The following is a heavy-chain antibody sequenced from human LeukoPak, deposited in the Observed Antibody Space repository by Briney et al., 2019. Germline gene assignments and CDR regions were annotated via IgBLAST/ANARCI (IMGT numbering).Heavy chain of an antibody. V-gene: IGHV4-59*01. CDR2: IYYSGST. J-gene: IGHJ4*02. CDR1: GGSISSYY. D-gene: IGHD6-13*01. CDR3: ARDPGSSWGFDY. Sequence: SETLSLTCTVSGGSISSYYWSWIRQPPGKGLEWIGYIYYSGSTNYNPSLKSRVTISVDTSKNQFSLKLSSVTAADTAVYYCARDPGSSWGFDYWGQGTLVTVSS.